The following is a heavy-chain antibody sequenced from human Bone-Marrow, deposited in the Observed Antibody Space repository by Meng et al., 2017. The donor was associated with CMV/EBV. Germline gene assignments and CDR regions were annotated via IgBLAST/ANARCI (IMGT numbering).Heavy chain of an antibody. J-gene: IGHJ4*02. D-gene: IGHD6-13*01. V-gene: IGHV1-2*02. CDR2: IHPNNGAT. CDR1: GYTFTGHY. CDR3: VREYISSWFDY. Sequence: ASVKVSCKASGYTFTGHYIHWVRQAPGQGLDWMGWIHPNNGATHYVQKYQGRVTMTRDTSISTDYMELSSLTYDDTAVYYCVREYISSWFDYWGQGSLVTVSS.